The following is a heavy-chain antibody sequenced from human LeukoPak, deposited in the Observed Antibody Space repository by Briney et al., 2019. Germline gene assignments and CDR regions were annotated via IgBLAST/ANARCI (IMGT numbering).Heavy chain of an antibody. J-gene: IGHJ3*02. D-gene: IGHD3-3*01. V-gene: IGHV4-31*03. Sequence: SETLSLTCTVSGDSITTGGHYWSWRREHPGRGLEWIGYIDHSGSANYNPSLESRITISGDTSKNQFALKVTSATAADTAVYFCARGVSYTVFGVAADAFDIWGQGTVVSVSS. CDR1: GDSITTGGHY. CDR2: IDHSGSA. CDR3: ARGVSYTVFGVAADAFDI.